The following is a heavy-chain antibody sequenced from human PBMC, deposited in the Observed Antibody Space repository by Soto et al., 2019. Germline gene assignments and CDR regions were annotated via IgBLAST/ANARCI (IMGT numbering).Heavy chain of an antibody. J-gene: IGHJ5*02. V-gene: IGHV4-39*01. CDR3: ARQKRFPMIVVVITTDVGWFDP. Sequence: PSETLSLTCTVSGGSISSSSYYWGLILQPPRKGLEWIGSIYYSGSTYYNPYLKSRVTISVDTSKNQFSLKLRSVTAADTAVYYCARQKRFPMIVVVITTDVGWFDPCGQGTLVTVSS. CDR1: GGSISSSSYY. CDR2: IYYSGST. D-gene: IGHD3-22*01.